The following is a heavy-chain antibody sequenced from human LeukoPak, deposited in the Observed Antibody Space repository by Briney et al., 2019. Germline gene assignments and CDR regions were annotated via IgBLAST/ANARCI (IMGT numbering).Heavy chain of an antibody. D-gene: IGHD3-16*01. V-gene: IGHV4-59*01. Sequence: SETLSLTCTVSGGSMSSYYWSWIRQPPGKGLMEIGNIYYSEYTTYSPTLRSRVTISVDTSKNQFSLKLSSVTAADTAVYYCARETSQKGAHYMDVWGKGTTITISS. CDR2: IYYSEYT. J-gene: IGHJ6*03. CDR1: GGSMSSYY. CDR3: ARETSQKGAHYMDV.